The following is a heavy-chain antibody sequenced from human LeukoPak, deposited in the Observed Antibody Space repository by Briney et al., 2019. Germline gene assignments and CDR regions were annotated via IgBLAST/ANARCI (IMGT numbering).Heavy chain of an antibody. D-gene: IGHD1-1*01. CDR2: IGTAGDT. CDR1: GLTFSDYD. J-gene: IGHJ4*02. V-gene: IGHV3-13*01. CDR3: ARVAKERVGGVYYFDY. Sequence: PGGSLRLSCAASGLTFSDYDMHWVRQATGKGLEWVSAIGTAGDTYYTGSVKGRFTISRENAKNSLYLQMNSLRAGDTAVYYCARVAKERVGGVYYFDYWGQRTLLTVSS.